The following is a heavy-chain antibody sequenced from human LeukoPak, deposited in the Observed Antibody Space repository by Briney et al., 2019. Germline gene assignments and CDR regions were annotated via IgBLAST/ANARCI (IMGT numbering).Heavy chain of an antibody. Sequence: PAETLSLTCAVYGGSFSGYYWSWIRQPPGKGLEWIGEINHSGSTNYNPSLKSRVTISVDTSKNQFSLKLSSVTAADTAVYYCARVEMATITFVYWGQGTLVTVSS. V-gene: IGHV4-34*01. J-gene: IGHJ4*02. CDR2: INHSGST. CDR1: GGSFSGYY. D-gene: IGHD5-24*01. CDR3: ARVEMATITFVY.